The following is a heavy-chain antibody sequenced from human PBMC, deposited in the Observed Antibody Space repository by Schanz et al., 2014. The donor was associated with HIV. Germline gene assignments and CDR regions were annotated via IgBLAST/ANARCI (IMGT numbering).Heavy chain of an antibody. D-gene: IGHD5-18*01. V-gene: IGHV3-30*18. CDR3: AKAGLFFGQLWLGFFDY. CDR2: ISHNGNND. J-gene: IGHJ4*02. Sequence: VQLLESGGGFVQPGGSLRLSCAASGFAFNNYAMTWVRQAPGKGLEWVAVISHNGNNDYYAESVKGRVTISRDNSKNTLDLQMNNLKTEDTAVYYCAKAGLFFGQLWLGFFDYWGQGAQVTVSS. CDR1: GFAFNNYA.